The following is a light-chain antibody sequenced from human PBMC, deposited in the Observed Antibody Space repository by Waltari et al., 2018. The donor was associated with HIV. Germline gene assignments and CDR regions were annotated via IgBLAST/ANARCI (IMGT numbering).Light chain of an antibody. J-gene: IGLJ3*02. V-gene: IGLV8-61*01. CDR3: SLYMGGGIWV. CDR2: STN. Sequence: QTVVTQEQSFSVSPGGTVTLTCGLSSGSVSASYCPSWYQQTPGQAPRTLIYSTNTRSSGVLDRFSGSILGNKAALTITGAQADDESVYYCSLYMGGGIWVFGGGTKLTVL. CDR1: SGSVSASYC.